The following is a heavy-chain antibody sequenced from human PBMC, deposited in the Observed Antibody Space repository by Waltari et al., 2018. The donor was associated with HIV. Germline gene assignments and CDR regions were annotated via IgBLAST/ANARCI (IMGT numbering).Heavy chain of an antibody. Sequence: EVQLEESGGGLVQPGGSLRLSCDVSGFNFSSYWMSWVRQVPGKGLEWVANIKYDGSEVFYADSVKGRFTISRDNEKKVIYLQMNSLRGEDTALYQCVREGRCYCFDYWGQGTLVSVSS. J-gene: IGHJ4*02. CDR3: VREGRCYCFDY. CDR2: IKYDGSEV. V-gene: IGHV3-7*01. D-gene: IGHD2-15*01. CDR1: GFNFSSYW.